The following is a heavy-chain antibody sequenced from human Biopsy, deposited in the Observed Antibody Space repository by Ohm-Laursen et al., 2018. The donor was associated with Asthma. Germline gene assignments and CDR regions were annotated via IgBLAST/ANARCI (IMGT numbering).Heavy chain of an antibody. CDR3: ARKAGSCISRTCYSLDF. D-gene: IGHD2-2*01. CDR2: INSVFGTT. Sequence: VSSVKVSCKSLGGTFNTYVVGWVRQAPGQGLKWMGGINSVFGTTTYPQKFQDRVTITADDSTSTVYMELSSLRSEDTAAYYCARKAGSCISRTCYSLDFWGQGTLVTVSS. J-gene: IGHJ4*02. CDR1: GGTFNTYV. V-gene: IGHV1-69*01.